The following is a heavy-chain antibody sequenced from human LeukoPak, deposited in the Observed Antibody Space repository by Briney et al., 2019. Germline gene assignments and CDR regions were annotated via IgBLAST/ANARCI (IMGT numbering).Heavy chain of an antibody. CDR1: GFTFDEYA. D-gene: IGHD1-26*01. CDR3: AKGDSGSYYGYFDY. J-gene: IGHJ4*02. CDR2: ISWNSGSI. Sequence: GGSLRLSCAVSGFTFDEYAMHWVRQAPGKGLEWVSGISWNSGSIGYADSVKGRFTISRDNAKNSLYLQMNSLRAEDMALYYCAKGDSGSYYGYFDYWGQGTLVTVSS. V-gene: IGHV3-9*03.